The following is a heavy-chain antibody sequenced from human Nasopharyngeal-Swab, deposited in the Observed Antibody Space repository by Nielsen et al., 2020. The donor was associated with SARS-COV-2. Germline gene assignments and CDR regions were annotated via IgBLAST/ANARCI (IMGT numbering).Heavy chain of an antibody. Sequence: GGSLRLSCAASGFIFDDYAMHWVRQAPGKGLEWVSGISWNSGSIGYADSVKGRFTISRDNAKNSLYLQMNSLRAEDTALYYCAKGGYSYGSDAFDIWGQGTMVTVSS. V-gene: IGHV3-9*01. CDR1: GFIFDDYA. CDR3: AKGGYSYGSDAFDI. CDR2: ISWNSGSI. J-gene: IGHJ3*02. D-gene: IGHD5-18*01.